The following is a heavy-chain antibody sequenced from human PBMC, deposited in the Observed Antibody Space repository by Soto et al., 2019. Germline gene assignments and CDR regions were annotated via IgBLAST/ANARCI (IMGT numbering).Heavy chain of an antibody. CDR2: ISASNGNT. CDR3: TRGHGDFAGDFDY. Sequence: QGQLVQSGAEVKKPGASVKVSCKASGYTFNKYRISWVRQAPGQGLEWMGWISASNGNTDFAQKFQGRVTMAIDTSTSTAYMEPRSLRSDDTAVFYCTRGHGDFAGDFDYWGQGTLVTVSS. CDR1: GYTFNKYR. D-gene: IGHD4-17*01. J-gene: IGHJ4*02. V-gene: IGHV1-18*04.